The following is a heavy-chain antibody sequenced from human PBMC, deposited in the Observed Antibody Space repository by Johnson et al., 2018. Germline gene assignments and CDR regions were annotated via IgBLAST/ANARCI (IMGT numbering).Heavy chain of an antibody. J-gene: IGHJ1*01. Sequence: QVQLVESGGGVVQPGRSLRLSCAASEFTFSTYGMHWVRQAPGKGLEWVAVIWYDGSNKYYADSVKGRFTISRDNSKNTLSLQMNSLRAEDTAVYYCAKGVRGYLGLEYFHHWGQGTLVTVSS. D-gene: IGHD3-22*01. CDR2: IWYDGSNK. CDR3: AKGVRGYLGLEYFHH. V-gene: IGHV3-33*06. CDR1: EFTFSTYG.